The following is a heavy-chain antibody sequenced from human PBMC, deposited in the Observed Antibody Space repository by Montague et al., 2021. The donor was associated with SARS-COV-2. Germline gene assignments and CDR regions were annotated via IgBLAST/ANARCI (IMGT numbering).Heavy chain of an antibody. V-gene: IGHV6-1*01. D-gene: IGHD6-13*01. Sequence: CAISGDSVSSNSATWNWIRQSPSRGLEWLGRTYYRSKWYNDYALSVKGRISINPDTSKNQFSLQLNSVTPEATAVYYCSRGWSIAAAGDAFDIWGQGTMVTVSS. CDR1: GDSVSSNSAT. J-gene: IGHJ3*02. CDR2: TYYRSKWYN. CDR3: SRGWSIAAAGDAFDI.